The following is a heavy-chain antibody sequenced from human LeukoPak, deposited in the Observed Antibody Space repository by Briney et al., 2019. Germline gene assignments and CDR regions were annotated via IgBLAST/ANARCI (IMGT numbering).Heavy chain of an antibody. Sequence: SETLSLTCTVSDGSISDYYWIWIRQPAGKGLEWIGRIYTSGSTNYNPSLKSRVTMSVDTSKNQFSLKLSSVTAADTAVYYCALRVASSLDYWGQGTLVTVSS. V-gene: IGHV4-4*07. D-gene: IGHD6-13*01. CDR3: ALRVASSLDY. CDR1: DGSISDYY. J-gene: IGHJ4*02. CDR2: IYTSGST.